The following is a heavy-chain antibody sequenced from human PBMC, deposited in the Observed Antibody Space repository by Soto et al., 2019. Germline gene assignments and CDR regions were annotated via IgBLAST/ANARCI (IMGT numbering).Heavy chain of an antibody. D-gene: IGHD6-19*01. V-gene: IGHV3-23*01. Sequence: HPGGSLRLSCAASRFTFSDYAMSWVRQAPGKGLEWVSAIIGSGDRTYYADSVKGRFTVSRDNSKNTLYLQLSSLRADDTAVYYCAAYSGWSFDYWGQGTLVTVSS. CDR3: AAYSGWSFDY. CDR2: IIGSGDRT. CDR1: RFTFSDYA. J-gene: IGHJ4*02.